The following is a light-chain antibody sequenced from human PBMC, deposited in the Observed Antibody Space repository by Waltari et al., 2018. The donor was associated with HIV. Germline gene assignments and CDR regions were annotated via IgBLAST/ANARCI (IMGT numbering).Light chain of an antibody. V-gene: IGKV1-8*01. CDR3: QQYHESPRT. CDR2: GAS. Sequence: ATRMTQSPPSVSAATGDTVTITCRASRDIDTHLAWYQHKPGSAPHLLIYGASNLQKGVPPRFNGSGSGTSFSLTVTCLQSEDFATFFCQQYHESPRTFGQGTTVEV. J-gene: IGKJ1*01. CDR1: RDIDTH.